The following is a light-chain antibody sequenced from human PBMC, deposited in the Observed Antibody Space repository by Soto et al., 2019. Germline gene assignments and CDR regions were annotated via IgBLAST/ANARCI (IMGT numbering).Light chain of an antibody. J-gene: IGLJ2*01. CDR1: SSDVGGYKY. CDR2: DVF. CDR3: SSYTSSSTLV. V-gene: IGLV2-14*01. Sequence: QSALTQPASVSGSPGQSITISCTGTSSDVGGYKYVSWYQHHPGKAPKLMIYDVFNRPSGVSSRFSGSKSGYTASLTISGLQAGDEADYHCSSYTSSSTLVFGGGTKVTVL.